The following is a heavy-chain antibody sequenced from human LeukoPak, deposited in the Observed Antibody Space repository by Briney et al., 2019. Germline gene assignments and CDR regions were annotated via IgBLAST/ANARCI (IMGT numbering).Heavy chain of an antibody. CDR3: ARGPRDSSGWYYYFDY. CDR2: INPSGGST. V-gene: IGHV1-46*01. D-gene: IGHD6-19*01. Sequence: GASVKVSCKASGYTLTGYYMHWVRQAPGQGLEWMGIINPSGGSTSYAQKFQGRVTMTRDMSTRTVYMELSSLRSEDTAVYYCARGPRDSSGWYYYFDYWGQGTLVTVSS. J-gene: IGHJ4*02. CDR1: GYTLTGYY.